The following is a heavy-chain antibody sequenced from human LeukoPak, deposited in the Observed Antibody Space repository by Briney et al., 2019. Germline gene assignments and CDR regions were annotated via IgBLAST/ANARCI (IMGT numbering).Heavy chain of an antibody. CDR3: AGTLTIRLLQD. Sequence: SETLSLTCAVYGGSFSGYSWSWIRQPPRKGLEWIGEINHSGSTNYNPSLKSRVTISVDTSKNQFSLKLSSVTAADTAVYYCAGTLTIRLLQDWGQGTLVTVSS. J-gene: IGHJ4*02. CDR1: GGSFSGYS. D-gene: IGHD4-17*01. CDR2: INHSGST. V-gene: IGHV4-34*01.